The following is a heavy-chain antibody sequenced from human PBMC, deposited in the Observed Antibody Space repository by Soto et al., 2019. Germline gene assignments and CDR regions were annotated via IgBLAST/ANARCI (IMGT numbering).Heavy chain of an antibody. CDR2: INSDGSST. CDR3: ARDVGYSGYEGYGMDA. D-gene: IGHD5-12*01. V-gene: IGHV3-74*01. J-gene: IGHJ6*02. CDR1: GFTFSSYW. Sequence: EVQLVESGGGLVQPGGSLRLSCAASGFTFSSYWMHWVRQAPGKGLVWVSRINSDGSSTSYADSVKGRFTISRDNAKNTLYLQMNSLRAEDTAVYYCARDVGYSGYEGYGMDAWGQGTTVTVSS.